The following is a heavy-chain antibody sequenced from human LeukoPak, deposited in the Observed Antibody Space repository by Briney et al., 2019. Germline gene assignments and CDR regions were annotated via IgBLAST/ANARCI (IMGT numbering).Heavy chain of an antibody. J-gene: IGHJ4*02. CDR1: GFTFSSFA. V-gene: IGHV3-23*01. D-gene: IGHD3-22*01. CDR3: AKGSSYFDGSGYYYFDY. CDR2: ISGRGSST. Sequence: GGSLRLSCAASGFTFSSFALTWVRQAPGKGLEWVSVISGRGSSTFYADSVKGRFTISRDNSKNTLYLQMNSLRAEDTAVYYCAKGSSYFDGSGYYYFDYWGQGTLVAVSS.